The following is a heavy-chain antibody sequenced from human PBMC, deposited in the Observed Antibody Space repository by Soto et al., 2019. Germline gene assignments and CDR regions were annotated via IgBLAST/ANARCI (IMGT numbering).Heavy chain of an antibody. Sequence: GSLRLPCAASGFTFSSYAMHWVRQAPGKGLEWVAVISYDGSNKYYAGSVEGRFTISRDNSKNTLYLQMNSLRAEDTAVYYCARASKLTVTVYYFDYWGQGTLVTVSS. D-gene: IGHD4-17*01. CDR3: ARASKLTVTVYYFDY. CDR2: ISYDGSNK. J-gene: IGHJ4*02. V-gene: IGHV3-30-3*01. CDR1: GFTFSSYA.